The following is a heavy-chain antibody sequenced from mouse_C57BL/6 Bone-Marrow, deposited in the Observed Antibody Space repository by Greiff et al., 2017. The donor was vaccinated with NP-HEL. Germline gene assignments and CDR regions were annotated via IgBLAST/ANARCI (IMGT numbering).Heavy chain of an antibody. Sequence: EVQLQQSGAELVKPGASVKLSCTASGFNIKDYYMHWVKQRTEQGLEWIGRIDPEDGETKYAPTLQGKATITADTSSNTAYLQLSSLTSEDTAVYYCARSYGSSTGFAYWGQGTLVTVSA. V-gene: IGHV14-2*01. CDR2: IDPEDGET. J-gene: IGHJ3*01. CDR1: GFNIKDYY. CDR3: ARSYGSSTGFAY. D-gene: IGHD1-1*01.